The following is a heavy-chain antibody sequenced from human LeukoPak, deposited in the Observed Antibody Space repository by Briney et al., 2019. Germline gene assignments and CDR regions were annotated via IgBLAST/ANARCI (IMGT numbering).Heavy chain of an antibody. CDR1: GFTFSGSW. CDR2: IKQDGSEK. CDR3: ARGGAYSSGWPGTFDI. J-gene: IGHJ3*02. D-gene: IGHD6-19*01. V-gene: IGHV3-7*05. Sequence: GGSLRLSCAASGFTFSGSWMTWVRQAPGKGLEWVANIKQDGSEKHYVDSVKGRFTISKDNARNSLYLQMNSLRAEDTAVYYCARGGAYSSGWPGTFDIWGQGTMVTVSS.